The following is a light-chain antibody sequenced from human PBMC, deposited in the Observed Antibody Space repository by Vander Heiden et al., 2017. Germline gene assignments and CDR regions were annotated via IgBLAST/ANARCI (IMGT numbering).Light chain of an antibody. CDR3: SSYTSSSTLE. V-gene: IGLV2-14*03. J-gene: IGLJ2*01. Sequence: QSALTPPVSVSGSPGQSITISCTGTSSDVGGYNYVSWYQQHPGKAPKVMIYDVNNRPSGVSNRFSGSKSGNTASLTISGLQAEDEADYFCSSYTSSSTLEFGGGTKLTVL. CDR1: SSDVGGYNY. CDR2: DVN.